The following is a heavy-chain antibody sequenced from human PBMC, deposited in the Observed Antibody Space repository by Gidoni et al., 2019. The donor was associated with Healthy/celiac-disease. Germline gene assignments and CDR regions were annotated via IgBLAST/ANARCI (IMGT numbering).Heavy chain of an antibody. J-gene: IGHJ4*02. CDR2: IYPGDSDT. CDR3: ARSPPYHSSSSHFDY. CDR1: GYSFTSYW. Sequence: EVQLVQSGAEVKKPGESLKISCKGSGYSFTSYWIGWVRQMPGKGLEWMGIIYPGDSDTRYSPSFQGQVTISADKSISTAYLQWSSLKASDTAMYYCARSPPYHSSSSHFDYWGQGTLVTVSS. D-gene: IGHD6-6*01. V-gene: IGHV5-51*03.